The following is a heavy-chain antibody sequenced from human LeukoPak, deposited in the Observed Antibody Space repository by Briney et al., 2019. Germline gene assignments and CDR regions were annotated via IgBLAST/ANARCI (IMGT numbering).Heavy chain of an antibody. D-gene: IGHD6-13*01. J-gene: IGHJ6*03. CDR1: GGSISSSSYY. CDR2: IYYSGST. V-gene: IGHV4-39*01. CDR3: ARLVSSWYRPYYYYYLDV. Sequence: SETLSLTRAVSGGSISSSSYYWGWIRQPPGKGLEWIGSIYYSGSTYYNPSLKSRVTISVDTSKNQFSLKLSSATAADTAVYYCARLVSSWYRPYYYYYLDVWGKGTTVTISS.